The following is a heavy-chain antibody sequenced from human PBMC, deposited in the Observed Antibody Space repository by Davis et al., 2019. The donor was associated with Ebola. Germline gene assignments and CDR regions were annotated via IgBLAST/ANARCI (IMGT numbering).Heavy chain of an antibody. CDR2: IYSGGST. Sequence: GESLKISCAASGFTVSSNYMSWVRQAPGKGLEWVSVIYSGGSTYYADSVKGRFTISRDNSKNTLYLQMNSLRAEDTAVYYCARDRSIAAPRGMDVWGQGTTVTVSS. CDR1: GFTVSSNY. V-gene: IGHV3-53*01. D-gene: IGHD6-6*01. CDR3: ARDRSIAAPRGMDV. J-gene: IGHJ6*02.